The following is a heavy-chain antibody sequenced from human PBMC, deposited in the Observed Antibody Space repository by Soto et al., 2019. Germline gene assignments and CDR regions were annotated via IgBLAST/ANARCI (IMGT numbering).Heavy chain of an antibody. J-gene: IGHJ5*02. V-gene: IGHV1-69*13. CDR1: GGTFSSYA. CDR3: ARDSHTYYGSGRTGKFDP. D-gene: IGHD3-10*01. Sequence: GASVKVSCKASGGTFSSYAIDWVRQAPGQGLEWMGGIIPIFGTANYAQKFQGRITITADESTSTAYMELRSLRSEDTAVYYCARDSHTYYGSGRTGKFDPWGQGTLVTVSS. CDR2: IIPIFGTA.